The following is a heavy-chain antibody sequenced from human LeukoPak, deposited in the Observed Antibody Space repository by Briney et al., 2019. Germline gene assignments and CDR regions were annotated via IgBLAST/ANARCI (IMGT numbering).Heavy chain of an antibody. CDR3: AKDAQRGFDYSNSLDN. D-gene: IGHD4-11*01. J-gene: IGHJ4*02. CDR1: GFTFSHYG. CDR2: IWSDGSNR. V-gene: IGHV3-33*06. Sequence: GRSLRLPCATSGFTFSHYGMHWVRQAPGKGLEWVAVIWSDGSNRYYGDPVKGRFTISRDNFQRTVYLQMNSLRAEDTAVYYCAKDAQRGFDYSNSLDNWGQGTLVTVSS.